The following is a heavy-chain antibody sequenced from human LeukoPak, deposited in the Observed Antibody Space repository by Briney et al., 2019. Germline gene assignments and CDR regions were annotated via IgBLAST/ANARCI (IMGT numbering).Heavy chain of an antibody. D-gene: IGHD1-26*01. V-gene: IGHV3-30-3*01. CDR3: ASDKIVGATKFDY. J-gene: IGHJ4*02. Sequence: GRSLRLSCAASGFTFSDYAMHWVRQAPGKGLEWVAVISKDGSEKYYVDSVKGRFTISRDNAKNSLYLQMNSLRAEDTAVYYCASDKIVGATKFDYWGQGTLVTVSS. CDR1: GFTFSDYA. CDR2: ISKDGSEK.